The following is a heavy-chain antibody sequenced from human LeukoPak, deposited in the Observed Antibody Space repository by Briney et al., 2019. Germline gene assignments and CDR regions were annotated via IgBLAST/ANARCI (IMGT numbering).Heavy chain of an antibody. Sequence: GASVKVSCKASGYTFTSYGISWVRQAPGQGLEWMGWISAYNGNTNYAQKLQGRVTMTTDTSTSTAYMELRSLRSDDTAVYYCARGRFLEWLSMNGAFDIWGQGTMVTVSS. D-gene: IGHD3-3*01. CDR1: GYTFTSYG. CDR3: ARGRFLEWLSMNGAFDI. V-gene: IGHV1-18*01. CDR2: ISAYNGNT. J-gene: IGHJ3*02.